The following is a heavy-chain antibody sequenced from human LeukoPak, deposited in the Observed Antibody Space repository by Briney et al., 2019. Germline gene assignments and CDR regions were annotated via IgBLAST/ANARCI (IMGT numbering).Heavy chain of an antibody. J-gene: IGHJ3*02. D-gene: IGHD6-19*01. CDR1: GFTFSSYE. V-gene: IGHV3-48*03. Sequence: GGSLRLSCAASGFTFSSYEMNWIRQAPGKGLEWVSYISSSGSTIYYADSVKGRFTISRDNAKNSLYLQMNSLRAEDTAVYYCAREGRSGWYGGYAFDIWGQGTMVTVSS. CDR3: AREGRSGWYGGYAFDI. CDR2: ISSSGSTI.